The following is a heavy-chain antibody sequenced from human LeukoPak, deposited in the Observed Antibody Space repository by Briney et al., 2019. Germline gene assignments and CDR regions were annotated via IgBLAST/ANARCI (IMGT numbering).Heavy chain of an antibody. J-gene: IGHJ4*02. CDR3: ARADYSGSGSYFD. CDR2: MSGSGGKT. D-gene: IGHD3-10*01. CDR1: RFTFKNYA. V-gene: IGHV3-23*01. Sequence: GGSLRLTCAVSRFTFKNYAMSWVRQPPGKGLEWVSAMSGSGGKTYYADSVKGRFTISRDNSKNTLYLELKSLRVEDTAIYYCARADYSGSGSYFDWGQGTLVTVSS.